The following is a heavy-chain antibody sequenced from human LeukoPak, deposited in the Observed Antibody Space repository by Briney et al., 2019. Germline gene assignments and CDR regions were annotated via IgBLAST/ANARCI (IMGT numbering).Heavy chain of an antibody. V-gene: IGHV3-74*01. J-gene: IGHJ4*02. D-gene: IGHD1-26*01. CDR1: GFTFSSLW. CDR3: ARATGSGRYGRLDY. CDR2: INSDGKIT. Sequence: GGSLRLSCAASGFTFSSLWMHWGRQAPGKGLVWVSRINSDGKITIYADSVKGRFTISRDNAKNTLYLQMNSLRAEDTAVYYCARATGSGRYGRLDYWGQGTLVTVFS.